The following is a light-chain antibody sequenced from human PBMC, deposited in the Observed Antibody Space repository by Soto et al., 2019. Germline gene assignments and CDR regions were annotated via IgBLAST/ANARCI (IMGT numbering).Light chain of an antibody. Sequence: EIVLTQSPATLSLSPGERVSLSCGASQWFSGRNLAWYQQKPGQPPRLLIYSSFVRASGVPDRFRGSGCGTDFTLTITRLEPEDFAVYYCQQYGTWITFGQGTRLETK. V-gene: IGKV3-20*01. CDR3: QQYGTWIT. J-gene: IGKJ5*01. CDR1: QWFSGRN. CDR2: SSF.